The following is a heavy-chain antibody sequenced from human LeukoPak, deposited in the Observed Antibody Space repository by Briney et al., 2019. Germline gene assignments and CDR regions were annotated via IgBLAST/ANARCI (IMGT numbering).Heavy chain of an antibody. CDR1: GYTFTGYY. V-gene: IGHV1-2*02. J-gene: IGHJ4*02. CDR2: INPNSGGT. Sequence: GASVKVSCKASGYTFTGYYMHWVRQAPGQELEWMGWINPNSGGTNYAQKFQGRVTMTRDTSISTAYMELSRLRSDDTAVYYCAREYSSSGGRFDYWGQGTLVTVSS. D-gene: IGHD6-6*01. CDR3: AREYSSSGGRFDY.